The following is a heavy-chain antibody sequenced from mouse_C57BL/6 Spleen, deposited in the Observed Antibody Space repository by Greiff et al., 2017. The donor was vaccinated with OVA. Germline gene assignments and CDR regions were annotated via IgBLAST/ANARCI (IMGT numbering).Heavy chain of an antibody. CDR2: IYPGDGDT. J-gene: IGHJ4*01. V-gene: IGHV1-82*01. CDR1: GYAFSSSW. Sequence: QVQLQQSGPELVKPGASVKISCKASGYAFSSSWMNWVKQRPGKGLEWIGRIYPGDGDTNYNGKFKGKATLTADKSSSTAYMQLSSLTSEDSAVYCCARYCCDYAMDYWGQGTSVTVSA. CDR3: ARYCCDYAMDY.